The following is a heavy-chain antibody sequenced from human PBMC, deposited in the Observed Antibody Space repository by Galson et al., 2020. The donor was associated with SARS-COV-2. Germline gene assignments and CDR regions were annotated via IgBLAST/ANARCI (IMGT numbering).Heavy chain of an antibody. V-gene: IGHV1-69*13. J-gene: IGHJ4*02. CDR3: ASDLSSSGWNC. CDR1: GGIFSNYV. Sequence: SVQVSCKSSGGIFSNYVVSWVRQVPGQGLEWMGGISPVFGSPYYARKFQGRVTISADGPTRTVYMELSSLRSEDTAVYFCASDLSSSGWNCWGQGTLVTVSS. D-gene: IGHD6-19*01. CDR2: ISPVFGSP.